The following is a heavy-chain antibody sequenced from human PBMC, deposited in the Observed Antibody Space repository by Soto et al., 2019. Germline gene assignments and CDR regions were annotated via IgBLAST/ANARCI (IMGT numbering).Heavy chain of an antibody. CDR1: GLSFSDGW. Sequence: EVRLVESGGGSVKPEGSLRLSCAASGLSFSDGWMNWVRQTPGKGLEWVGRIKSKADGGTVDYAATVNGRFTISRVDSENMLYLQMNNLKADDTGIYYGTRRPTAGDAGVDHLAYWGQGDLVTVSS. D-gene: IGHD3-3*01. CDR3: TRRPTAGDAGVDHLAY. J-gene: IGHJ4*02. CDR2: IKSKADGGTV. V-gene: IGHV3-15*07.